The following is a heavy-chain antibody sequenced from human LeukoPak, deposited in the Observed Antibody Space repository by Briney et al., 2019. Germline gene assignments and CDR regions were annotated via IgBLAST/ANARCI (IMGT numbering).Heavy chain of an antibody. V-gene: IGHV3-7*03. CDR1: GFTFSSYW. Sequence: GGSLRLSCAASGFTFSSYWMSWVRQAPGKGLEWVANIKQDGSEKYYVDSVKGRFTISRDNANNSLYLQMNSLRAEDTAVYYCARATVTTSDAFDIWGQGTMVTVSS. D-gene: IGHD4-17*01. CDR2: IKQDGSEK. J-gene: IGHJ3*02. CDR3: ARATVTTSDAFDI.